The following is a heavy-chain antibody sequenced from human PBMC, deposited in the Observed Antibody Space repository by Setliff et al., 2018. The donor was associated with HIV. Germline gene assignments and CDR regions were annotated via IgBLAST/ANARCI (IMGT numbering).Heavy chain of an antibody. V-gene: IGHV4-38-2*01. CDR1: GYSISTAYY. J-gene: IGHJ4*02. CDR2: VYHSGTT. CDR3: MRGRSITIFGVAYFDF. D-gene: IGHD3-3*01. Sequence: LSLTCAVSGYSISTAYYWGWIRQPPGKGLEWIGSVYHSGTTYYNPSLKSRVTISVGMSNNQFSLKVTSVTAADTAVYYCMRGRSITIFGVAYFDFWGQGTQVTVSS.